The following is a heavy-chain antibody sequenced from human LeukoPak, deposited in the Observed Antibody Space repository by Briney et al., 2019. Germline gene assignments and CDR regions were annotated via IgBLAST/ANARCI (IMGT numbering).Heavy chain of an antibody. CDR1: GYSFTDYW. J-gene: IGHJ4*02. CDR2: IYPGDSET. V-gene: IGHV5-51*01. Sequence: GESLKISCKGSGYSFTDYWIGWVRQTPGKGLEWVGIIYPGDSETRYSPSFQGQVMISADRSITTAYLQWSSLQASDTAIYYCARQWGDCSSTSCYSTYWGQGTLVTVSS. CDR3: ARQWGDCSSTSCYSTY. D-gene: IGHD2-2*01.